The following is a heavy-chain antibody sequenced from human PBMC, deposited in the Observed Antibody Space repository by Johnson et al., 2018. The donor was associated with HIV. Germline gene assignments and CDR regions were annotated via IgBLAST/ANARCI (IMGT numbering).Heavy chain of an antibody. D-gene: IGHD5-18*01. V-gene: IGHV3-30*04. CDR2: ISYDGNNK. J-gene: IGHJ3*02. Sequence: QVQVVESGGDLVKPGGSLRLSCAASGFTFNSYPMHWVRQAPGKGLEWVAVISYDGNNKYYAASLKGRFTISRDNSKNTLYLEMNSLRAEDTAVYYCTRLPSGYSRDAFDIWGQGTMVTVSS. CDR3: TRLPSGYSRDAFDI. CDR1: GFTFNSYP.